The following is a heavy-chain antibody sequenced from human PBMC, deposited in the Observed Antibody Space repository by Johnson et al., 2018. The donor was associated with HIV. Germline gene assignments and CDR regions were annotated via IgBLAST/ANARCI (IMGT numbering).Heavy chain of an antibody. V-gene: IGHV3-23*04. CDR3: AKEEGLAAAGKGEAFDI. CDR2: ISDSGGGT. J-gene: IGHJ3*02. Sequence: VQLVESGGRVVQPGRSLRLSCAASGFTLSKHAMHWVRQAPGKGLEWVSAISDSGGGTYSADSVKGRITIPRDKSKNTLYLQMNSLRADDTAVYYCAKEEGLAAAGKGEAFDIWGRGTMVTVSS. CDR1: GFTLSKHA. D-gene: IGHD6-13*01.